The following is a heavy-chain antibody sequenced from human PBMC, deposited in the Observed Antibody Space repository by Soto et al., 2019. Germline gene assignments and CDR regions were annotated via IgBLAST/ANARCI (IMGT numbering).Heavy chain of an antibody. CDR1: GGSIRNFH. J-gene: IGHJ4*02. D-gene: IGHD3-3*01. Sequence: SETLSLTCTVSGGSIRNFHWSWIRQPPGKGLEWIGHIFYTGTTTYNRSLESRLTMSVDTSKSQFSLRLSSVTAADTAVYYCAALYNTSPFFDHWGQGTLVTVS. CDR2: IFYTGTT. V-gene: IGHV4-59*01. CDR3: AALYNTSPFFDH.